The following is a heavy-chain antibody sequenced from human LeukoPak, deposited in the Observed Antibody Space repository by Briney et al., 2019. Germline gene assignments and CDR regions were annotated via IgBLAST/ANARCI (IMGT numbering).Heavy chain of an antibody. V-gene: IGHV3-23*01. Sequence: GGTLRLSCAASGFTFSSYGMSWVRQAPGKGLEWVSAISGSGGSTYYADSVKGRFTISRDNSKNTLYLQMNSLRAEDTAVYYCAKTGMVVVRAAKGLDYWGQGTLVTVSS. J-gene: IGHJ4*02. D-gene: IGHD2-2*01. CDR1: GFTFSSYG. CDR2: ISGSGGST. CDR3: AKTGMVVVRAAKGLDY.